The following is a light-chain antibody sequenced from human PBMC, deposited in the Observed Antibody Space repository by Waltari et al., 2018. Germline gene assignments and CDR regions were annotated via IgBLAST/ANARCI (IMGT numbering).Light chain of an antibody. V-gene: IGKV1-33*01. Sequence: DIQMTQSPSSLSASVGDRVTITCQASQDISNYLNWYQQKPGKAPKLLIYDASNLETGVPSRFSGSGSGTDFTFTISSLQPEDIATYYCQQYESFPWTFGQGTKVEIK. J-gene: IGKJ1*01. CDR3: QQYESFPWT. CDR1: QDISNY. CDR2: DAS.